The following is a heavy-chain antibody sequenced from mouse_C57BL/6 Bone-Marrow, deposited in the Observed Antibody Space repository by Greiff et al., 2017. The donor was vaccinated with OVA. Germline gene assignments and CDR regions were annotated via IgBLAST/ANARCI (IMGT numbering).Heavy chain of an antibody. CDR2: IDPSDSYT. J-gene: IGHJ1*03. CDR1: GYTFTSYW. Sequence: QVQLQQPGAELVKPGASVKLSCKASGYTFTSYWMQWVKQRPGQGLEWIGEIDPSDSYTNYNQKLKGKATLTVDTSTSTAYMQLSSLTSEDSAVYYCAADCDLYWYFDVWGTGTTVTVSS. V-gene: IGHV1-50*01. CDR3: AADCDLYWYFDV.